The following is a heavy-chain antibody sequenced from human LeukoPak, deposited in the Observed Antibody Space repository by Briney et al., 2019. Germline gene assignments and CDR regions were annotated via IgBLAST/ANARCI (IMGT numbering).Heavy chain of an antibody. CDR2: IIPIFGTA. D-gene: IGHD2-2*01. CDR3: ARDPDLYCSSTSCLYGMDV. V-gene: IGHV1-69*13. CDR1: GGTFSSYA. J-gene: IGHJ6*02. Sequence: ASVKVSCKDSGGTFSSYAISWVRQAPGQGLEWMGGIIPIFGTANYAQKFQGRVTITADESTSTAYMELSSLRSEDTAVYYCARDPDLYCSSTSCLYGMDVWGQGTTVTVSS.